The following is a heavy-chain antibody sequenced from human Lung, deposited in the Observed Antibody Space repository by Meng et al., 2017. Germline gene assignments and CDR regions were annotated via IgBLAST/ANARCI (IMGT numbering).Heavy chain of an antibody. D-gene: IGHD1-1*01. CDR1: GFTFTDHW. Sequence: EGQLVESGGGLVPPGGSPRLSCAASGFTFTDHWMHWVRQGPGKGLVWVSRINRDGTKPTYADSVKGRFTISRDNAKNTLYLQMNNQRAEDTAFYYCTNDRLNHWGQGALVTVSS. CDR2: INRDGTKP. CDR3: TNDRLNH. V-gene: IGHV3-74*01. J-gene: IGHJ1*01.